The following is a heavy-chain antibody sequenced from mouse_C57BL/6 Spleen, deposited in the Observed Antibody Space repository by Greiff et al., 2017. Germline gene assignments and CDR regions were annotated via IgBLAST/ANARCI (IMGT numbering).Heavy chain of an antibody. V-gene: IGHV1-18*01. J-gene: IGHJ1*03. Sequence: EVKLVESGPELVKPGASVKIPCKASGYTFTDYNMDWVKQSHGKSLEWIGDINPNNGGTNYNQKFKGKATLTVDKSSSTAYMELRRLTSEDTAVYAGARHYYVDGNWYFWVGGTGTTVTASS. CDR3: ARHYYVDGNWYFWV. CDR1: GYTFTDYN. D-gene: IGHD1-1*01. CDR2: INPNNGGT.